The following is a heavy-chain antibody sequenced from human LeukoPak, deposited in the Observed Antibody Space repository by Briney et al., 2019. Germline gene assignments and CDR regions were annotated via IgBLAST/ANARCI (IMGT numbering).Heavy chain of an antibody. J-gene: IGHJ4*02. D-gene: IGHD6-13*01. Sequence: SETLSLTCAVYGGSFSGYYWSWIRQPPGKGLEWIGEINHSGSTNYNPSLKSRVTMSVDTSKNQFSLKLSSVTAADTAVYYCARGSSSDIDYWGQGTLVTVSS. CDR1: GGSFSGYY. CDR3: ARGSSSDIDY. CDR2: INHSGST. V-gene: IGHV4-34*01.